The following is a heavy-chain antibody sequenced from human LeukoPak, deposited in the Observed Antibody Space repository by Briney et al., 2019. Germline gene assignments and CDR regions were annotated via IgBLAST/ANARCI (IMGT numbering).Heavy chain of an antibody. D-gene: IGHD3-10*01. CDR3: AKNYNYYGSGTYFAYFSH. Sequence: GGSLRLSCAASGLTLTSTAMSWVRRAPGKGLEWVSGISGRGGNIFLADSVKGRFTISRDTFNNTLYLQMSSLRAEDTAIYYCAKNYNYYGSGTYFAYFSHWGQGTLVTVSS. CDR1: GLTLTSTA. J-gene: IGHJ4*02. CDR2: ISGRGGNI. V-gene: IGHV3-23*01.